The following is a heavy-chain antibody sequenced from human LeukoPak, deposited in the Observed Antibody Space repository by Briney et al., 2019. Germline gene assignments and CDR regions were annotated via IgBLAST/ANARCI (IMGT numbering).Heavy chain of an antibody. D-gene: IGHD4-17*01. Sequence: SETLSLTCAVYGGSFSGYYWSWIRQPPGKGLEWIGEINHSGSTNYNPSLKSRVTISVDTSKNQFSLKLSSVTAADTAVYYCAGQTQTTVTIVGYYYYGMDVWGQGTTVTVSS. V-gene: IGHV4-34*01. CDR3: AGQTQTTVTIVGYYYYGMDV. J-gene: IGHJ6*02. CDR1: GGSFSGYY. CDR2: INHSGST.